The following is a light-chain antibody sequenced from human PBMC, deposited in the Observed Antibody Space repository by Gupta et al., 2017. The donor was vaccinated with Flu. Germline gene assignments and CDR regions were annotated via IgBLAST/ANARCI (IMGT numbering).Light chain of an antibody. V-gene: IGLV1-40*01. CDR2: GNT. CDR1: SSNIGAGYN. Sequence: QSVLTQPPSVSGAPGQRVTIPCTGSSSNIGAGYNGHWYQQLPGTAPKLLIYGNTNRPSGVPDRFSGSKSGTSASPAITSASLAITGLQAEDEADYYCQSYDSSLSGFVFGTGTKVTVL. CDR3: QSYDSSLSGFV. J-gene: IGLJ1*01.